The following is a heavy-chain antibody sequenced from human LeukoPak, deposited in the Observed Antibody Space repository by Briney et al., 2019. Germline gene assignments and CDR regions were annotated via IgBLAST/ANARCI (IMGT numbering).Heavy chain of an antibody. CDR3: VRRAASGHLDY. Sequence: GGSLRLSCAASGFTFTNAWMSWVRQAPGKGLEWVGRTRNKANSYTTEYAASVRDRFTMSRDDSKNSLWLQMNSLKTDDTAVYYCVRRAASGHLDYWGQGTLVTVSS. J-gene: IGHJ4*02. D-gene: IGHD2-15*01. V-gene: IGHV3-72*01. CDR1: GFTFTNAW. CDR2: TRNKANSYTT.